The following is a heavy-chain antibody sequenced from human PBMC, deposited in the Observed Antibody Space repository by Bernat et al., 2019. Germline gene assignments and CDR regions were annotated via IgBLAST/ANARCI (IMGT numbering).Heavy chain of an antibody. J-gene: IGHJ4*02. CDR2: ISSSSSYI. V-gene: IGHV3-21*01. CDR3: ASVEGVAGATNVLDY. D-gene: IGHD1-26*01. CDR1: GFTFSSYS. Sequence: EVQLVESGGGLVKPGGSLRLSCAASGFTFSSYSMNWVRQAPGKGLKWVSSISSSSSYIYYADSVKGRFTISRDNAKNSLYLQMNSLRAEDTAVYYCASVEGVAGATNVLDYWGQETLVTVSS.